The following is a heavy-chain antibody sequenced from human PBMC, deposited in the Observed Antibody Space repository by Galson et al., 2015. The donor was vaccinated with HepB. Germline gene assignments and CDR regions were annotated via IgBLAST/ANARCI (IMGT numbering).Heavy chain of an antibody. CDR1: GDSVSSNSAA. J-gene: IGHJ4*02. D-gene: IGHD3-10*01. Sequence: ISGDSVSSNSAAWNWIRQSPSRGLEWLGRTYYRSKWYNDYAVSVKSRITINPDTSKNQFSLQLNSVTPEDTAVYYCARGSELNEDLGVDYWGQGTLVTVSS. CDR3: ARGSELNEDLGVDY. V-gene: IGHV6-1*01. CDR2: TYYRSKWYN.